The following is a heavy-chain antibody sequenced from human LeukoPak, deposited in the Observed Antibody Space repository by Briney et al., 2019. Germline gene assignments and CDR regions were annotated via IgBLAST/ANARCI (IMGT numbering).Heavy chain of an antibody. Sequence: SETLSLTCTVSGGSMSSYYWTWIRQPPGKGLEWIGFVYDSGSTNYNPSLKSRVTISVDTSKKQFSLKLNSVSAADTAVYYCARAADSSSWFTLGYWGQGTLVTVSS. CDR2: VYDSGST. V-gene: IGHV4-59*01. CDR1: GGSMSSYY. J-gene: IGHJ4*02. D-gene: IGHD6-13*01. CDR3: ARAADSSSWFTLGY.